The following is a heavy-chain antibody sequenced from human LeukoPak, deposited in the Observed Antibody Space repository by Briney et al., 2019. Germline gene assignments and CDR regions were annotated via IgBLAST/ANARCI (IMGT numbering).Heavy chain of an antibody. CDR1: GFAFSSYA. J-gene: IGHJ5*02. CDR2: ISRRDDYT. CDR3: ARHRDLRGSGFDP. V-gene: IGHV3-23*01. D-gene: IGHD3-10*01. Sequence: PGGSLRLSCAASGFAFSSYAMSWFRKPPGKGLEWVSVISRRDDYTYYADSVKGRFTISRDNSKNTLYLQMNTLRAEDTAVYYCARHRDLRGSGFDPWGQGTLVTVSS.